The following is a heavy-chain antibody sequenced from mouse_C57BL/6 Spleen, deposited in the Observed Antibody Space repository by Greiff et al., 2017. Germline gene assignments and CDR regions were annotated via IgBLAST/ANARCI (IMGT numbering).Heavy chain of an antibody. CDR1: GYTFTSYW. J-gene: IGHJ2*01. D-gene: IGHD1-1*01. CDR2: IYPSDSEP. CDR3: ARSFITTGVAGGY. Sequence: QVQLQQPGAELVRPGSSVTLSCKASGYTFTSYWMDWVKQRPGQGLAWICNIYPSDSEPQYNQQFKDKATLPVDQSSSTAYMQLSSLTSEDSAVYYCARSFITTGVAGGYWGQGTTLTVSS. V-gene: IGHV1-61*01.